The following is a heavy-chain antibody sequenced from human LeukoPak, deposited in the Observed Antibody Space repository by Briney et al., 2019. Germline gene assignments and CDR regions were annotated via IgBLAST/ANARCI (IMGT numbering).Heavy chain of an antibody. J-gene: IGHJ4*02. CDR3: ATSRRYCSSTSCYGFDY. Sequence: ASVKVSCKASGYTFTSYYMHWVRQAPGQGLEWMGIINPSGGSTSYAQKFQGRVTMTRDMSTSTVYMELSSLRSEDTAVYYCATSRRYCSSTSCYGFDYWGQGTLVAVSS. CDR2: INPSGGST. CDR1: GYTFTSYY. D-gene: IGHD2-2*01. V-gene: IGHV1-46*01.